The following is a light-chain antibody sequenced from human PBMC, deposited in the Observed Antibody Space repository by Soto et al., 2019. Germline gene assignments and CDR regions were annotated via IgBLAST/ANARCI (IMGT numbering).Light chain of an antibody. Sequence: QSVLTQPPSASGSPGQRVIVSCSGSTSDIGTNAVNWFQHLPGTAPKLLIYTNNQRPSGVPDRFSVSKSGTSASLAISGLQSEDEADYYCATWHDSFYVFGNGTKLTVL. J-gene: IGLJ1*01. CDR3: ATWHDSFYV. V-gene: IGLV1-44*01. CDR2: TNN. CDR1: TSDIGTNA.